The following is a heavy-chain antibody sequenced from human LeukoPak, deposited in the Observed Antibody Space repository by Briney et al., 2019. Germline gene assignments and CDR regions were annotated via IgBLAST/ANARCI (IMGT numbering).Heavy chain of an antibody. J-gene: IGHJ6*03. V-gene: IGHV4-61*02. CDR3: ARDRVGLGSGYDPYYYYMDV. D-gene: IGHD3-3*01. Sequence: SETLSLTCTVSGGSISSGTYYWTWIRQPAGKGLEWIGRIYTSGSTNYNPSLKSRVTISIDTSKNQFSLKLSSVTAADTAVYYCARDRVGLGSGYDPYYYYMDVWGKGTTVTVSS. CDR2: IYTSGST. CDR1: GGSISSGTYY.